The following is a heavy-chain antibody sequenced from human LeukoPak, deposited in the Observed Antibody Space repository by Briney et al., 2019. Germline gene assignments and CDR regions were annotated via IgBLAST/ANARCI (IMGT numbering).Heavy chain of an antibody. J-gene: IGHJ4*02. CDR2: IYPGDSDT. CDR1: GYSFTSYW. D-gene: IGHD6-19*01. Sequence: GESLEISCKGSGYSFTSYWIGWVRQMPGKGLEWMGIIYPGDSDTRYSPSFQGQVTISDDKSISTAYLQWSSLKASDTAMYYCARLPRRHSSGWVDYWGQGTLVTVSS. V-gene: IGHV5-51*01. CDR3: ARLPRRHSSGWVDY.